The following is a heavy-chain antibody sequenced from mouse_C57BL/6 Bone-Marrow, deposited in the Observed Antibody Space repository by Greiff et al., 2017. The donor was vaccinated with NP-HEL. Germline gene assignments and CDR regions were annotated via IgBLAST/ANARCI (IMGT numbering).Heavy chain of an antibody. CDR2: ISDGGSYT. Sequence: DVHLVESGGGLVKPGGSLKLSCAASGFTFSSYAMSWVRQTPEKRLEWVATISDGGSYTYYPDNVKGRFTISRDNAKNNLYLQMSHLKSEDTAMYYCAREDSNYGYFDVWGTGTTVTVSS. CDR1: GFTFSSYA. V-gene: IGHV5-4*01. J-gene: IGHJ1*03. D-gene: IGHD2-5*01. CDR3: AREDSNYGYFDV.